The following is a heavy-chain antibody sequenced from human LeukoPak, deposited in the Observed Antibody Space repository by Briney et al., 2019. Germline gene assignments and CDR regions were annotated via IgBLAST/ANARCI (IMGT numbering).Heavy chain of an antibody. D-gene: IGHD1-14*01. V-gene: IGHV4-59*01. CDR3: ARASEDYYYYYMDV. CDR1: GGSIRSYY. Sequence: SETLSLTCTVSGGSIRSYYWSWIRQPPGKGLEWIAYIYYSGSTNYNPSLKSRVTISVDTSKNQFSLKLSSVTAADTAVYYCARASEDYYYYYMDVWGKGTTVTISS. CDR2: IYYSGST. J-gene: IGHJ6*03.